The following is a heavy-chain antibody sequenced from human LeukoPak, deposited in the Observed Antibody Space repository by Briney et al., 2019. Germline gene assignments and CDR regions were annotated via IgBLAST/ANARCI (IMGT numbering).Heavy chain of an antibody. D-gene: IGHD4-23*01. CDR3: ARGSDYGGNPPY. CDR2: IYYSGDT. CDR1: GGPISGSDYF. Sequence: SETLSLTCTVSGGPISGSDYFWGRIRQPPGKGLEYIGSIYYSGDTYYNPSLKSRVTISVDTSTFSLKVRSVTATDTAVYYCARGSDYGGNPPYWGQGTLVTVSS. V-gene: IGHV4-39*02. J-gene: IGHJ4*02.